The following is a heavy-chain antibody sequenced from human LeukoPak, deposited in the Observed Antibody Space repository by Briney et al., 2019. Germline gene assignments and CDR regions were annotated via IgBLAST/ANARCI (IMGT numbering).Heavy chain of an antibody. CDR2: IYPGDSDT. J-gene: IGHJ4*02. V-gene: IGHV5-51*01. CDR3: ARLRVRDGSGSYYYFDY. D-gene: IGHD3-10*01. CDR1: GYSFTNYW. Sequence: GESLKISCKGSGYSFTNYWIGWVRQMPGKGLEWMGIIYPGDSDTRYSPSFQGQVTISADKSISTAYLQWSSLKASDTAMYYCARLRVRDGSGSYYYFDYWGQGTLVTVSS.